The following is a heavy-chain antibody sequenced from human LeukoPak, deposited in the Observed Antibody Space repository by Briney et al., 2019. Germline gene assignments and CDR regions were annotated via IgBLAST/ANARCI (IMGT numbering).Heavy chain of an antibody. CDR1: VYSISSGYH. Sequence: SETLSLTCAVSVYSISSGYHWGWIGQPPGKGLEWIGSIYHSGSTYYSPSLKSRVTISVDTSKNQFSLKLSSVTAADTAVYYCARDPRGGNNWFDPWGQGTLVTVSS. D-gene: IGHD3-16*01. CDR2: IYHSGST. V-gene: IGHV4-38-2*02. CDR3: ARDPRGGNNWFDP. J-gene: IGHJ5*02.